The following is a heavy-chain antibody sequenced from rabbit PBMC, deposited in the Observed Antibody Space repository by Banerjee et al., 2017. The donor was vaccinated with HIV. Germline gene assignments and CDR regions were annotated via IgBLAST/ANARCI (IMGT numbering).Heavy chain of an antibody. J-gene: IGHJ6*01. CDR2: IYAGSSGST. CDR1: GLDFSSGYD. V-gene: IGHV1S40*01. CDR3: ARNDYVGSL. D-gene: IGHD4-2*01. Sequence: QQLVESGGGLVKPGASLTLTCKASGLDFSSGYDMCWVRQAPGKGLEWIACIYAGSSGSTWYASWAKGRFTISKTSSTTVTLQMTSLTAADTATYFCARNDYVGSLRGPGTLVTVS.